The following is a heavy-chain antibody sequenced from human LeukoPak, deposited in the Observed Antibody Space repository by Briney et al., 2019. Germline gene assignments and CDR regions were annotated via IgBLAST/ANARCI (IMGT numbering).Heavy chain of an antibody. CDR3: ARGGPYSSSWYYFDY. CDR1: GYTFTGYY. V-gene: IGHV1-2*04. Sequence: ASVKVSCKTSGYTFTGYYLHWVRQAPGQGLEWMGWINSNSGGTNYAQKFQGWVTMTRDTSISTAYMELSRLRSDDTAVYYCARGGPYSSSWYYFDYWGQGTLVTVSS. D-gene: IGHD6-13*01. J-gene: IGHJ4*02. CDR2: INSNSGGT.